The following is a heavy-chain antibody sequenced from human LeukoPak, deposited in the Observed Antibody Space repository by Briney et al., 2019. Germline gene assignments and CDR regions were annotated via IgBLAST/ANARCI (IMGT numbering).Heavy chain of an antibody. J-gene: IGHJ6*03. CDR2: IYYSVST. Sequence: PETLSLTCTVSGGSINSYYWSWIRQPPGKGLEWIGYIYYSVSTIYNPSLKSRVTISVDKSKNQFSLKLSSVTAADTAVYYCARGRGKTNIMNCSSTSCYSGYYYYYYMDVWGKGTTVTVSS. CDR1: GGSINSYY. CDR3: ARGRGKTNIMNCSSTSCYSGYYYYYYMDV. V-gene: IGHV4-59*01. D-gene: IGHD2-2*01.